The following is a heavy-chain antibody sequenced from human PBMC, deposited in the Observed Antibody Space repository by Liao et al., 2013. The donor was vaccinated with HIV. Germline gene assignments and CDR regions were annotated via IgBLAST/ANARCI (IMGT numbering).Heavy chain of an antibody. D-gene: IGHD7-27*01. CDR3: ARQPETGNKRWHFDL. CDR2: VYSSGST. J-gene: IGHJ2*01. CDR1: GGTIINDY. Sequence: QVQLQESGPRLVQPSETLSLTCTVSGGTIINDYWTWLRQPAGKGLEWIGRVYSSGSTNYNPSLKSRVTLSVDTTTDQFSLKLNSVTYADTAVYYCARQPETGNKRWHFDLWGRGILVTVSS. V-gene: IGHV4-4*07.